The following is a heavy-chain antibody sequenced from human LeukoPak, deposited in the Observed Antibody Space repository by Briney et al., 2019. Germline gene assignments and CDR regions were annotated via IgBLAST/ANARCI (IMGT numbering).Heavy chain of an antibody. V-gene: IGHV5-51*01. J-gene: IGHJ6*02. CDR3: ATSHPRYYYYYGVDV. CDR1: GYSFTSYW. Sequence: GESLKISCKGSGYSFTSYWIGWVRQMPGKGLEWMGIIYPGDSDTRYSPSFQGQVTISADKSISTAYLQWSSLKASDTAMYYCATSHPRYYYYYGVDVWGQGTTVTVSS. CDR2: IYPGDSDT.